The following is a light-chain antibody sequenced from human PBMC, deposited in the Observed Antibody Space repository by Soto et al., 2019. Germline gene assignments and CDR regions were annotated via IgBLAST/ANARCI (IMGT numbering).Light chain of an antibody. V-gene: IGKV1-5*01. CDR3: QQYNNYRT. CDR2: DAS. J-gene: IGKJ1*01. Sequence: DVQMTQSPSTLSASVGDRVTITCRASQRISNWLAWYQQKPGKAPKLLIYDASSLESGVPSRFSGSGSGTEFTLTISSLQPDDFATYYCQQYNNYRTFGQGTKVDI. CDR1: QRISNW.